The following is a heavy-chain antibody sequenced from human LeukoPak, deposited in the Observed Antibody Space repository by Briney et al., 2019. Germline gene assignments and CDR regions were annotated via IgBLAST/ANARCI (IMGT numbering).Heavy chain of an antibody. CDR3: AKDSGYSYGHGLDY. D-gene: IGHD5-18*01. J-gene: IGHJ4*02. Sequence: GGSLRLSCAASGFTFSTYNMPWVRQAPGKGLEWVALMLSDESNKYHADSVKGRFTISRDNSKNALFLQMNSLRDEDTAVYYCAKDSGYSYGHGLDYWGQGTLVTVSS. CDR2: MLSDESNK. V-gene: IGHV3-30*02. CDR1: GFTFSTYN.